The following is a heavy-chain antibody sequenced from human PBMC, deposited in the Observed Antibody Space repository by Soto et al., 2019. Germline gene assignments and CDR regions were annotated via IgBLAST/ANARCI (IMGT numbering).Heavy chain of an antibody. CDR3: ARAMVTGRY. J-gene: IGHJ1*01. CDR2: INSDGIT. V-gene: IGHV3-74*01. Sequence: PGGSLRLSCAASGFTFSGYWMHWVRQAPGKGLVWVSCINSDGITRYADSVKGRFTLSSEKATTTLYLQMNSLRVDEKAVYLCARAMVTGRYCGQGTMVTVYS. D-gene: IGHD4-17*01. CDR1: GFTFSGYW.